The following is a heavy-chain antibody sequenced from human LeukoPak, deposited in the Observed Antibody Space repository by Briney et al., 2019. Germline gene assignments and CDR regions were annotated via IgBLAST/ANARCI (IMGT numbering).Heavy chain of an antibody. CDR1: GSTFSSYW. CDR3: ARAHYDYVWGSYRYSPDAFDI. J-gene: IGHJ3*02. CDR2: IKQDGSEK. D-gene: IGHD3-16*02. Sequence: GSLRLSCAASGSTFSSYWMSWVRQAPGKGLEWVANIKQDGSEKYYVDSVKGRFTISRDNAKNSLYLQMNSLRAEDTAVYYCARAHYDYVWGSYRYSPDAFDIWGQGTMVTVSS. V-gene: IGHV3-7*01.